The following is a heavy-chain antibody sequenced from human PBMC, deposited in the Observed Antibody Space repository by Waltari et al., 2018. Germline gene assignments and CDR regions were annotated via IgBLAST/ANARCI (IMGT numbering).Heavy chain of an antibody. CDR2: IRYDGSNK. V-gene: IGHV3-30*02. CDR3: ARDRGWPNYLDY. Sequence: QVRLVESGGGVVQPGGSLRLSCATSGFIFSSHGMHWVRQAPGKGLEWVTYIRYDGSNKYYADSVKGRFTISRDSSKNTLYLQMNSLRAEDTAVYYCARDRGWPNYLDYWGQGSLVTVSS. J-gene: IGHJ4*02. CDR1: GFIFSSHG. D-gene: IGHD6-19*01.